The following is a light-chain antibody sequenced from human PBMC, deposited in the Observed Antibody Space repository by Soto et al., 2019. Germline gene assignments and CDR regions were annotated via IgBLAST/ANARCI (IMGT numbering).Light chain of an antibody. CDR3: AAWDDSLNGVV. V-gene: IGLV1-44*01. CDR1: NSNIGANT. J-gene: IGLJ2*01. Sequence: QSVLTQPPSASGTPGQRVTISCSGSNSNIGANTVNWYQHLPGTAPKLLMYSNSQRPSGVPDRFFGSKSGTSASLAISGLQSEDEADYYCAAWDDSLNGVVFGGGTKLTVL. CDR2: SNS.